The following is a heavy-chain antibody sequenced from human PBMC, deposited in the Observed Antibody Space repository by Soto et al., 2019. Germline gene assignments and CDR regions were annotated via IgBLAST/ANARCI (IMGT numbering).Heavy chain of an antibody. D-gene: IGHD2-15*01. CDR3: ATDRMGVVAANDRSLGMGSLDV. CDR2: FDPEDGET. CDR1: GYTLTELS. V-gene: IGHV1-24*01. J-gene: IGHJ6*02. Sequence: ASVKVSCKVSGYTLTELSMHWVRQAPGKGLEWMGGFDPEDGETIYAQKFQGRVTMTEDTSTDTAYMELSSLRSEDTAVYYCATDRMGVVAANDRSLGMGSLDVWGQGTTVTVSS.